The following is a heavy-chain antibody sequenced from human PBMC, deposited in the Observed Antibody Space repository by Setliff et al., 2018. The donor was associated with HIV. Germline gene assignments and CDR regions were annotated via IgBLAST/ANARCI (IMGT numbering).Heavy chain of an antibody. CDR1: GSSISSNYY. D-gene: IGHD6-13*01. CDR3: ARIGSGWSVGWFDP. Sequence: SETLSLTCTVSGSSISSNYYWAWIRQAPGKGLEWIGCIDASAHTYYIPSLKSRATISIDTSKNQLSLKLRSVTAADTAVYYCARIGSGWSVGWFDPWGQGTLVTVSS. J-gene: IGHJ5*02. V-gene: IGHV4-38-2*02. CDR2: IDASAHT.